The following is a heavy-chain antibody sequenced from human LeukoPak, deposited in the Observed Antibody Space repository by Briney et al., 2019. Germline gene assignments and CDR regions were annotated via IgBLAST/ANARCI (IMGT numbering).Heavy chain of an antibody. CDR3: ATPAYYYDSSGYYFPPHSYCYYYMDV. Sequence: SVKVSCKASGGTFSSYAISWVRQAPGQGLEWMGRIIPIFGTANYAQKFQGRVTITTDESTSTAYMELSSLRSEDTAVYYCATPAYYYDSSGYYFPPHSYCYYYMDVWGKGTTVTVSS. J-gene: IGHJ6*03. V-gene: IGHV1-69*05. CDR1: GGTFSSYA. D-gene: IGHD3-22*01. CDR2: IIPIFGTA.